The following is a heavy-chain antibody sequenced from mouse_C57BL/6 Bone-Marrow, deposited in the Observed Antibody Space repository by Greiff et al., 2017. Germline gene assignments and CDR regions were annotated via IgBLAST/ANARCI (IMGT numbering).Heavy chain of an antibody. CDR1: GYTFTSYW. Sequence: VQLQQPGAELVKPGASVKMSCKASGYTFTSYWMTWVKQRPGQGLEWIGDIYPGSGSTNYNEKFKSKATLTVDTSSSTAYMQLSSLTSEDSAVYDCARPYYSNYWYFDVWGTGTTVTVSS. J-gene: IGHJ1*03. D-gene: IGHD2-5*01. V-gene: IGHV1-55*01. CDR3: ARPYYSNYWYFDV. CDR2: IYPGSGST.